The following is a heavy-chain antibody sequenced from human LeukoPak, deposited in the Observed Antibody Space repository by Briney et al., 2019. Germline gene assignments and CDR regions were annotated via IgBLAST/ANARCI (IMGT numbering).Heavy chain of an antibody. Sequence: PGGSLRLSCAASGFTFSSYWMSWVRQAPGKGLEWVANIKQDGSEKYYVDSVKGRFTISRDNAKNSLYLQMNSLRAEDTAVYYCARGMTTVTWDYYYYYMDVWGKGTTVTVSS. J-gene: IGHJ6*03. CDR1: GFTFSSYW. D-gene: IGHD4-17*01. CDR2: IKQDGSEK. CDR3: ARGMTTVTWDYYYYYMDV. V-gene: IGHV3-7*01.